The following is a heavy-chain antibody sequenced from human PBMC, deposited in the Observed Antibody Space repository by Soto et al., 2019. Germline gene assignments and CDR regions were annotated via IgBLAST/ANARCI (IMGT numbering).Heavy chain of an antibody. CDR3: ASDFSFAIDDNSENWFDP. Sequence: QVQLVQSGAELKKPGASVKVSCKASGYTFTSYGISWVRQAPGQGLEWMGWISAYNGNTNYAQKLQGRVTMTTDTSTSPAYMELRSLRSDDTAVYYCASDFSFAIDDNSENWFDPWGQGTLVTVSS. D-gene: IGHD3-22*01. J-gene: IGHJ5*02. V-gene: IGHV1-18*01. CDR1: GYTFTSYG. CDR2: ISAYNGNT.